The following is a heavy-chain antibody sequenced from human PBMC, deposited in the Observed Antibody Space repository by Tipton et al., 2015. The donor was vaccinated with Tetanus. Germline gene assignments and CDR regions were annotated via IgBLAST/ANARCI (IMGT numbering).Heavy chain of an antibody. CDR3: AGDPPQSGFAFAV. Sequence: SLRLSCAASGFNFRTYAMHWVRQSPGKGLEWVAFLWYDGSKKHYGDSVKGRFSIPRDNSENTLYLQMDSLRAEDTATYYCAGDPPQSGFAFAVWGQGTMVTVSS. D-gene: IGHD6-25*01. CDR2: LWYDGSKK. J-gene: IGHJ3*01. CDR1: GFNFRTYA. V-gene: IGHV3-33*01.